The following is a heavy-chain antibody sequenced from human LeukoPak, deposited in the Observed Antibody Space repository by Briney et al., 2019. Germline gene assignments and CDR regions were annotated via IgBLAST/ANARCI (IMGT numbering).Heavy chain of an antibody. D-gene: IGHD1-26*01. CDR1: GFTFSSYW. CDR2: IKQDGSER. V-gene: IGHV3-7*01. CDR3: ARDKASGPTHFDY. J-gene: IGHJ4*02. Sequence: GGSLRLSCAASGFTFSSYWMSWVRQAPGKGLEWVANIKQDGSERDYVDSVKGRFTISRDNTKNSLYLQMTTLSAEDTAVYHCARDKASGPTHFDYWGQGTLVTVSS.